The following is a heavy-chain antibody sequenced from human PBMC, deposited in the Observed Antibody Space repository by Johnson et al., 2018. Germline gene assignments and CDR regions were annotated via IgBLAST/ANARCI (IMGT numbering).Heavy chain of an antibody. CDR1: GFTFSSYA. CDR2: ISYDGSNK. D-gene: IGHD3-10*01. CDR3: AKEGHSHLLRGYYYYMDV. J-gene: IGHJ6*03. Sequence: VQLVESGGGVVQPGRSLILSCAASGFTFSSYAMHWVRQAPGKGLEWVAVISYDGSNKYYADSVKGRVTLSRDNSKNTLNLQMKSLRAEDTAVYYCAKEGHSHLLRGYYYYMDVWGKGTTVTVSS. V-gene: IGHV3-30-3*01.